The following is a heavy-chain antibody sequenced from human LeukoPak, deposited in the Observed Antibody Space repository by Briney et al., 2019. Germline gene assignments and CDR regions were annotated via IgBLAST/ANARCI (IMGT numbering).Heavy chain of an antibody. D-gene: IGHD3-22*01. CDR2: IYYRGST. Sequence: SETLSLTYTVSGGSISSSTYYWGWIRQPPGKGLEWIGNIYYRGSTYYNPSLKSRVTISLDTSKNQFSLNLSSVTAADTAVYYCAGDSSGYAFDYWGQGTLVTVSS. J-gene: IGHJ4*02. CDR3: AGDSSGYAFDY. V-gene: IGHV4-39*07. CDR1: GGSISSSTYY.